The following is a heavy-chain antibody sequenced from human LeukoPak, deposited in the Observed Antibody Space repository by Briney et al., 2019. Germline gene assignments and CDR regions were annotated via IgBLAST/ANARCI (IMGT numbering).Heavy chain of an antibody. J-gene: IGHJ4*02. CDR3: ARVVEMATIRYYFDY. V-gene: IGHV4-59*01. CDR2: IYYSGST. D-gene: IGHD5-24*01. CDR1: GGSISSYY. Sequence: SETLSLTCTVSGGSISSYYWSWIRQPPGKGLEWIGYIYYSGSTNYNPSLKSRVTISVDTSKNQFSLKLSSVTAADTAVYYCARVVEMATIRYYFDYWGQGTLVTVSS.